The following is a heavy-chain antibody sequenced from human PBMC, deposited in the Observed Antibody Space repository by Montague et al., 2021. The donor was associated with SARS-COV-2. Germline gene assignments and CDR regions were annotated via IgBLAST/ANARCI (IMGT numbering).Heavy chain of an antibody. J-gene: IGHJ4*02. CDR1: GGSITDINYY. V-gene: IGHV4-39*01. CDR2: IFHSGST. CDR3: GRQNYDYSSGHFPNYFDS. D-gene: IGHD5-12*01. Sequence: SETLSLTCTVSGGSITDINYYWGWIRQPPGKGLKWIGNIFHSGSTYYNPSLMSRVTISVDTSRNEFSLKVTSVTAADTAVYYCGRQNYDYSSGHFPNYFDSWGQGTMVTVSS.